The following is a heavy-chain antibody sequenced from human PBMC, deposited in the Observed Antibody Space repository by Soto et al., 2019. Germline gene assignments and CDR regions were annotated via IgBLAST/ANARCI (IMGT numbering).Heavy chain of an antibody. J-gene: IGHJ4*02. CDR3: AKDRGYCSGGSCYWDY. D-gene: IGHD2-15*01. Sequence: EVQLLESGGGLVQPGGSLRLSCAASGFTFSSYAMSWVRQAPGKGLEWVSAISGSGVSTYYADSVKGRFTISRDNSKNTLYLQMNSLRAEDTAVYYCAKDRGYCSGGSCYWDYWGQGTLVTVSS. CDR1: GFTFSSYA. CDR2: ISGSGVST. V-gene: IGHV3-23*01.